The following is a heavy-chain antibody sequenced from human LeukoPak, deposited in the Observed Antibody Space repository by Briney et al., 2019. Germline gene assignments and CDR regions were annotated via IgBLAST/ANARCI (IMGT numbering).Heavy chain of an antibody. D-gene: IGHD4-17*01. CDR1: GGTFSSYA. V-gene: IGHV1-69*13. J-gene: IGHJ4*02. CDR3: ARDSYDYGDYSYSFDY. CDR2: IIPIFGTA. Sequence: EASVKVSCKASGGTFSSYAISWVRQASGQGLEWMGGIIPIFGTANYAQKFQGRVTITADESTSTAYMELSSLRSEDTAVYYCARDSYDYGDYSYSFDYWGQGTLVTVSS.